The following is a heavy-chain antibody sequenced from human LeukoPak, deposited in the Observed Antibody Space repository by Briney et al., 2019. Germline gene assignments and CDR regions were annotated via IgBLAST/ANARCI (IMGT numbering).Heavy chain of an antibody. D-gene: IGHD2-8*01. Sequence: LSGESLRLSCAASGFTVSSNYMSWVRQAPGKGLEWVSGISGSGGITYYADSVKGRFTISRDNSKNTLYLQMNSLRVEDTAVYYCAKDLMVYAQNPDYWGQGTLVTVSS. CDR2: ISGSGGIT. CDR1: GFTVSSNY. CDR3: AKDLMVYAQNPDY. V-gene: IGHV3-23*01. J-gene: IGHJ4*02.